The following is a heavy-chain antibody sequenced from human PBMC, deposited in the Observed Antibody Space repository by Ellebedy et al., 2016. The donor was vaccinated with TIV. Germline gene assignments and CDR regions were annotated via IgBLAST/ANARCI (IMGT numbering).Heavy chain of an antibody. D-gene: IGHD3-10*01. CDR1: GFTFSSCA. CDR2: ISGSGDST. V-gene: IGHV3-23*01. Sequence: PGGSLRLSCAASGFTFSSCAMSWVRQAPGKGLEWVSVISGSGDSTYYADSVKGRFTISRDNSKNTLYLQMNSLRAEDTAVYYCAKRVTMVREVITYYHYAMDVWGQGTTVTVSS. CDR3: AKRVTMVREVITYYHYAMDV. J-gene: IGHJ6*02.